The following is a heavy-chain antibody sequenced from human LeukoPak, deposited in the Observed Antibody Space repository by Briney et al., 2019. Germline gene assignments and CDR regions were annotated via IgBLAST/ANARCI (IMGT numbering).Heavy chain of an antibody. CDR1: GFTFSSYS. V-gene: IGHV3-21*01. CDR2: ISSTSSYI. D-gene: IGHD3-9*01. CDR3: ARDGRYFDWLSQQPDY. J-gene: IGHJ4*02. Sequence: GGSLRLSCAASGFTFSSYSMNWVRQAPGKGLEWVSCISSTSSYIYYADSVEGRFTISRDNAKNSLYLEMNSLRAEDTAVYYCARDGRYFDWLSQQPDYWGQGTLVTVSS.